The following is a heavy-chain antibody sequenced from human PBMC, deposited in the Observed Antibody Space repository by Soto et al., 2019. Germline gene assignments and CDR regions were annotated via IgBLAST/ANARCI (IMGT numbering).Heavy chain of an antibody. D-gene: IGHD2-2*01. V-gene: IGHV3-23*01. CDR1: GLTFSNYA. Sequence: PGVSLRLSCAASGLTFSNYAMSWVRQAPGKGLEWVSVISGSGGSTYYADSVKGRFTISRDNSKNTLSLQMNSLTAEDTAVYYCAKPNLYCSSTSCYDYWGQGILVTVSS. J-gene: IGHJ4*02. CDR3: AKPNLYCSSTSCYDY. CDR2: ISGSGGST.